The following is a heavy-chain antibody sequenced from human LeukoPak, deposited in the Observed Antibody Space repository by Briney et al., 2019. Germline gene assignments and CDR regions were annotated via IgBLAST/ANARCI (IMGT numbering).Heavy chain of an antibody. CDR1: GGTFSSYA. Sequence: GSSVKVSCKASGGTFSSYAISWVRQAPGQGLGWMGGIIPIFGTANYAQKFQGRVTITTDHSTSTAYLELSSVRSEDTAVYYCASIAARPVPMDVWGKGTTVTVSS. D-gene: IGHD6-6*01. J-gene: IGHJ6*04. CDR2: IIPIFGTA. CDR3: ASIAARPVPMDV. V-gene: IGHV1-69*05.